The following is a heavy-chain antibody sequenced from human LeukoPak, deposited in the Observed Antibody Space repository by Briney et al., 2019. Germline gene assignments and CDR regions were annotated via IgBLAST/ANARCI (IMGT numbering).Heavy chain of an antibody. CDR3: ARAARQGFTMIVVPFFYSDL. J-gene: IGHJ2*01. Sequence: SETLSLTCTVSGGSISSGASDWGWIRQHPKRGLEWVGYINHSGSTYYNPSLGSRVTMSVDTSKNQFSLKLSSVTAADSAVYYCARAARQGFTMIVVPFFYSDLWGRGTLVTVSS. CDR2: INHSGST. V-gene: IGHV4-31*03. D-gene: IGHD3-22*01. CDR1: GGSISSGASD.